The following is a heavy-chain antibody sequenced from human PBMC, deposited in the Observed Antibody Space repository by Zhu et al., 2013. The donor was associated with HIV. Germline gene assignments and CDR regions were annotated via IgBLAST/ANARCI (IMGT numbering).Heavy chain of an antibody. CDR1: GFTFTSSA. CDR2: IVVGSGNT. CDR3: AAIRPASDDYGDYVFDY. Sequence: QMQLVQSGPEVKKPGTSVKVSCKASGFTFTSSAVQWVRQARGQRLEWIGWIVVGSGNTNYAQKFQERVTITRDMSTSTAYMELSSLRSEDTAVYYCAAIRPASDDYGDYVFDYWGQGTLGHRLL. J-gene: IGHJ4*02. V-gene: IGHV1-58*01. D-gene: IGHD4-17*01.